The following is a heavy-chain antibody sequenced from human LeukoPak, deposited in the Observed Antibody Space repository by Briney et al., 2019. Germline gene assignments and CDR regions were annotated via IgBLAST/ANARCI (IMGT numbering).Heavy chain of an antibody. J-gene: IGHJ3*02. CDR1: GGTFSSYA. CDR3: ARGQSRGAFDI. Sequence: SVKVSCKASGGTFSSYAISWVRQAPGQELEWMGRIIPILGIANYAQKFQGRVTITADKSTSTAYMELSSLRSEDTAVYYCARGQSRGAFDIWGQGTMVTVSS. V-gene: IGHV1-69*04. CDR2: IIPILGIA. D-gene: IGHD2-2*01.